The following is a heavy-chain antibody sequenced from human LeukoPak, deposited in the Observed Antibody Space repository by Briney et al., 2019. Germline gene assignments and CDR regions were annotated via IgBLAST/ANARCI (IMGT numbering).Heavy chain of an antibody. CDR3: ARALAAARKNWFDP. CDR1: GGSISSHY. Sequence: SETLSLTCTVSGGSISSHYWSWIRQPPGKGLEWIGYIYYSGGTNYNPSLKSRVTISVDTSKNQFSLKLSSVTAADTAVYYCARALAAARKNWFDPWGQGTLVTVSS. CDR2: IYYSGGT. V-gene: IGHV4-59*11. J-gene: IGHJ5*02. D-gene: IGHD6-13*01.